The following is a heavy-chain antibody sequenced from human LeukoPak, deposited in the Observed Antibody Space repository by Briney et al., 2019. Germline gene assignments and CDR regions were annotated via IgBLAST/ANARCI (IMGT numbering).Heavy chain of an antibody. J-gene: IGHJ4*02. CDR3: AKSHSVAVAGTYSTYYFDS. CDR1: GFIFSTYG. D-gene: IGHD6-19*01. Sequence: KPGGSLRLSCAASGFIFSTYGMYWVRQAPGKGLEWVAFIRHDGSIKNYADSVKGRSTISRDNSKNTLYLQMNSLRAEDTAVYYCAKSHSVAVAGTYSTYYFDSWGQGTLVTVSS. V-gene: IGHV3-30*02. CDR2: IRHDGSIK.